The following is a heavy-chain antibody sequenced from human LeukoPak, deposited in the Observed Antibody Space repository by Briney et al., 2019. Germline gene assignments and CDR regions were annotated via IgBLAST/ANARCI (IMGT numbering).Heavy chain of an antibody. CDR2: IKEDGRAK. J-gene: IGHJ4*02. V-gene: IGHV3-7*05. D-gene: IGHD3-22*01. CDR1: GFTFSTYG. CDR3: ATYHYDNSACKD. Sequence: PGRSLRLSCAASGFTFSTYGMHWVRQAPGEGLEWVANIKEDGRAKNYVDSVKGRFTISRDNAKNSLYLQMNSLRAEDTAVYYCATYHYDNSACKDWGQGTLVTVSS.